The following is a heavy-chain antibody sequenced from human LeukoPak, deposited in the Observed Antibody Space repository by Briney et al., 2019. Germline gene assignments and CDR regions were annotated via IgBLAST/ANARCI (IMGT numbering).Heavy chain of an antibody. Sequence: PSETLSLTCAVSGGSSSSGGYSWSWIRQPPGKGLEWIGYIYHSGSTYYNPSLKSRVTISVDTSKNQFSLKLSSVTAADTAVYYCARQLGYCSSTSCYADKVDYWGQGTLVTVSS. CDR2: IYHSGST. CDR3: ARQLGYCSSTSCYADKVDY. J-gene: IGHJ4*02. V-gene: IGHV4-30-2*03. CDR1: GGSSSSGGYS. D-gene: IGHD2-2*01.